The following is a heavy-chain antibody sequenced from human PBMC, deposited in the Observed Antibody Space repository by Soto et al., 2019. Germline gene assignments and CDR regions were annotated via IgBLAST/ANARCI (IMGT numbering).Heavy chain of an antibody. Sequence: ASVKVSCKASGYTSTSYGISWVRQAPGQGLEWMGWISAYNGNTNYAQKLQGRVTMTTDTSTSTAYMELRSLRSDDTAVYYCARGEVIQSISYFYYGMDVWGQGTTVTVSS. D-gene: IGHD3-16*02. CDR2: ISAYNGNT. CDR3: ARGEVIQSISYFYYGMDV. CDR1: GYTSTSYG. V-gene: IGHV1-18*01. J-gene: IGHJ6*02.